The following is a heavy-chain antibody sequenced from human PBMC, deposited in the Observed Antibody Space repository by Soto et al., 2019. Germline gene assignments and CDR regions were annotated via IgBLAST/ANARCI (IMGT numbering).Heavy chain of an antibody. CDR1: GGSISSYY. D-gene: IGHD5-18*01. J-gene: IGHJ4*02. Sequence: QVQLQESGPGLVKPSETLSLTCTVSGGSISSYYWSWIRQPPGKGLEWIGYIYYSGSTNYNPSLKGRVTISVDPSKNQFSLKLSSVTAADTAVYYCARCSSGYSYGYYFDYWGQGTLVTVSS. CDR2: IYYSGST. V-gene: IGHV4-59*01. CDR3: ARCSSGYSYGYYFDY.